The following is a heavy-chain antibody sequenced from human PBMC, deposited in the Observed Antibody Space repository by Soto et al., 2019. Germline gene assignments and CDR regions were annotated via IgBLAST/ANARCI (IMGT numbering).Heavy chain of an antibody. J-gene: IGHJ4*02. D-gene: IGHD6-13*01. Sequence: GGSLRLSCAASGFTFSSYSMNWVRQAPGKGLEWVSSISSSSSYIYYADSVKGRFTISRDNAKNSLYLQMNSLRAEDTAVYYCARDHAPTTRSSWPDNLDYWGQGTLVTVSS. V-gene: IGHV3-21*01. CDR2: ISSSSSYI. CDR3: ARDHAPTTRSSWPDNLDY. CDR1: GFTFSSYS.